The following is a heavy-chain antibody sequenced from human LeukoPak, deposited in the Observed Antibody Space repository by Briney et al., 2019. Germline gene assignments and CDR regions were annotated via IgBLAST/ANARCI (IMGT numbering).Heavy chain of an antibody. J-gene: IGHJ4*02. Sequence: SETLSLTCTVSGGSISSYYWSWIRQPPGKGLEWIGYIYYSGSTNYNPSLKSRVTISVDTSKNQFSLKLSSVTAADTAVYYCARDNPRGPFDYWGQGTLVTVSS. D-gene: IGHD1-14*01. CDR3: ARDNPRGPFDY. CDR2: IYYSGST. V-gene: IGHV4-59*01. CDR1: GGSISSYY.